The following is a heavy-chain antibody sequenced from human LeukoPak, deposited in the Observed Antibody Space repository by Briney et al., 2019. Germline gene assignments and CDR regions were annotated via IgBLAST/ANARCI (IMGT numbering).Heavy chain of an antibody. Sequence: SETLSLTCTVSGGSISSSSYYWGWIRQPPGKGLEWIGSIYYSGSTYYNPSLKSRVTISVDTSENQFSLKLSSVTAADTAVYYCAGGRGSYMDYWGQGTLVTVSS. V-gene: IGHV4-39*01. D-gene: IGHD1-26*01. CDR1: GGSISSSSYY. CDR3: AGGRGSYMDY. CDR2: IYYSGST. J-gene: IGHJ4*02.